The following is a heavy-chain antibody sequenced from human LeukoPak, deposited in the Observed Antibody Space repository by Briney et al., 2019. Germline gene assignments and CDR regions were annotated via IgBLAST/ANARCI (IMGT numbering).Heavy chain of an antibody. D-gene: IGHD2-2*02. CDR3: ARVPRRVVVPAAILFDP. Sequence: ASVKVSCKASGYTFTGYYMYWVRQAPGQGLEWMGWINPNSGGTNYVQKFQGRVTMTRDTSISTAYMELSGLRSDDTAVYYCARVPRRVVVPAAILFDPWGQGTLVTVSS. CDR1: GYTFTGYY. CDR2: INPNSGGT. V-gene: IGHV1-2*02. J-gene: IGHJ5*02.